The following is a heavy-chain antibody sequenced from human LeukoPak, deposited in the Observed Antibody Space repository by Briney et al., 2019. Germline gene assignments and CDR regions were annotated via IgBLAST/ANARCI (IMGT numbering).Heavy chain of an antibody. Sequence: SETLSLTCAVYGGSFSGYYWSWTRQPPGKGLEWIGEINHSGSTNYNPSLKSRVTISVDTSKNQFSLKLSSVTAADTAVYYCARGGVAKDFDYWGQGTLVTVSS. D-gene: IGHD2-15*01. V-gene: IGHV4-34*01. CDR1: GGSFSGYY. CDR3: ARGGVAKDFDY. J-gene: IGHJ4*02. CDR2: INHSGST.